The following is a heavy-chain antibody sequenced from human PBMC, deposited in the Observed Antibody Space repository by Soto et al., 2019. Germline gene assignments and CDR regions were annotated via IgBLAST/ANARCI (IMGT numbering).Heavy chain of an antibody. Sequence: SETLSLTGTVSGGSISSYYWSWIRQPRGKGLEWIGYIYYSGSTNYNPSLKSRVTISVDTSKNQFSLKLSSVTAADTAVYYCARDFFAKYSSTNYYYYGMDVWGQGTTVTVSS. CDR1: GGSISSYY. CDR2: IYYSGST. J-gene: IGHJ6*02. CDR3: ARDFFAKYSSTNYYYYGMDV. V-gene: IGHV4-59*01. D-gene: IGHD6-13*01.